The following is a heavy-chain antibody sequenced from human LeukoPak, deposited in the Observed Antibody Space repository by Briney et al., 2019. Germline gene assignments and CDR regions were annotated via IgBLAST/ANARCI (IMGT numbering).Heavy chain of an antibody. CDR1: GGSISSSSYY. Sequence: PSETLSLTCTVSGGSISSSSYYWGWIRQPPGKGLEWIGSIYYSGSTYYNPSLKSRVTISVDTSKNQFSLKLSSVTAADTAVYYCARSGGYSYGYTDLFDYWGQGTLVTVSS. V-gene: IGHV4-39*01. CDR3: ARSGGYSYGYTDLFDY. CDR2: IYYSGST. D-gene: IGHD5-18*01. J-gene: IGHJ4*02.